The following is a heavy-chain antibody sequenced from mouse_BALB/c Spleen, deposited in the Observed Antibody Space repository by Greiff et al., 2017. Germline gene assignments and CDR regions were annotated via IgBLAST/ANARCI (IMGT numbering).Heavy chain of an antibody. CDR3: ARRLLYAMDY. V-gene: IGHV3-2*02. Sequence: EVKLVESGPGLVKPSQSLSITCNVTGYSITSDYAWNWIRQFPGNKLEWMGYISYSGSTSYNPSLKSRISITRDTSKNQFFLQLNSVTTEDTATYYCARRLLYAMDYWGQGTSVTVSS. CDR1: GYSITSDYA. CDR2: ISYSGST. J-gene: IGHJ4*01. D-gene: IGHD2-3*01.